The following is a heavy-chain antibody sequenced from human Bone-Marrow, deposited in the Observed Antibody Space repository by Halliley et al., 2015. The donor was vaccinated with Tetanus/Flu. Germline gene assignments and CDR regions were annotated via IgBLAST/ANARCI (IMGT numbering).Heavy chain of an antibody. V-gene: IGHV3-53*01. Sequence: LEWVSNIFANGNTYYADSVKGRFTISRDNSKDTLYLQMNSLTTDDTALYYCARELPYSTSGLDPWGQGTLVTVAS. D-gene: IGHD5-18*01. J-gene: IGHJ5*02. CDR2: IFANGNT. CDR3: ARELPYSTSGLDP.